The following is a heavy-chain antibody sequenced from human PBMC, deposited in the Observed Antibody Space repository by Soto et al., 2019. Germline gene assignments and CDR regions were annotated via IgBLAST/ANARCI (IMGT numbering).Heavy chain of an antibody. V-gene: IGHV1-2*02. D-gene: IGHD4-17*01. J-gene: IGHJ4*02. CDR3: ARDPDYGDYWGYFFDS. CDR1: GYTFAAYY. Sequence: QVQLVQSGAEVKKPGASVKVSCKTSGYTFAAYYIHWIRQAPGQGLEWMGWINPTSGGTVYAQNLQDRVTMTMDTSISTAYMELRRLNSDDTAVYYCARDPDYGDYWGYFFDSWGQGTPVTVSS. CDR2: INPTSGGT.